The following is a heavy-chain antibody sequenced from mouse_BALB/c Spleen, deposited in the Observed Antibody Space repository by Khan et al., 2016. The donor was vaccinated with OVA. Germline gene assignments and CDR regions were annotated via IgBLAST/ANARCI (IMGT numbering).Heavy chain of an antibody. CDR2: IYYSGTI. D-gene: IGHD1-1*01. CDR1: GISITTGNYR. J-gene: IGHJ1*01. V-gene: IGHV3-5*02. Sequence: EVQLQQSGPGLVKPSQTVSLTCTVTGISITTGNYRWSWIRQFPGNKLEWIGNIYYSGTITYNPSLTSRTTITRDTSKSQFFLEMNSLTAEDTATFFWARDYGSLYWYFDGWGAGTTVTVSS. CDR3: ARDYGSLYWYFDG.